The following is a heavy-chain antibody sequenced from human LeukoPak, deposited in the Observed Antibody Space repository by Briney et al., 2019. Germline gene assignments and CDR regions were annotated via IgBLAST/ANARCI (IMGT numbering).Heavy chain of an antibody. D-gene: IGHD4-17*01. CDR3: ASHSEYGDYFDY. CDR1: GFTFSDYY. CDR2: ISSSGSTI. J-gene: IGHJ4*02. V-gene: IGHV3-11*04. Sequence: GGSLRLSCAASGFTFSDYYMSWIRQAPGKGLEWVSYISSSGSTIYYADSVKGRFTISRDNAKNSLYLQMNSLRAEDTAVYYCASHSEYGDYFDYWGQGTLVTVSS.